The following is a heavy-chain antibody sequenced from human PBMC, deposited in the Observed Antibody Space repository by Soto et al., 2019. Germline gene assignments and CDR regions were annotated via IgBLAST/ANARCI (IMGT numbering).Heavy chain of an antibody. CDR3: AKKVNSGPGSPYLDY. J-gene: IGHJ4*02. Sequence: GVSLRPSCAASIFSFSSYSMSGVPEAPGKGLQCGSGLRCRGGDGTTCYAESVTGRFPISRANSKDTLSLQVDNLRAGDTAIYYCAKKVNSGPGSPYLDYSVQGTLVTVSS. D-gene: IGHD3-10*01. CDR1: IFSFSSYS. CDR2: LRCRGGDGTT. V-gene: IGHV3-23*01.